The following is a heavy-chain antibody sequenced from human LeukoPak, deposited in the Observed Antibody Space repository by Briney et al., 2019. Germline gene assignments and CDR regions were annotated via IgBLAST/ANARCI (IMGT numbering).Heavy chain of an antibody. CDR2: TSYDGSNK. CDR1: GFTFSSYG. CDR3: AKDSRSAAVYYYYGMDV. V-gene: IGHV3-30*18. D-gene: IGHD2-2*01. Sequence: PGGSLRLSCAASGFTFSSYGMHWVRQAPGKGLERVAVTSYDGSNKYYADSAKGRFTISRDNSKNTLYLQMNSLRAEDTAVYYCAKDSRSAAVYYYYGMDVWGKGTTVTVSS. J-gene: IGHJ6*04.